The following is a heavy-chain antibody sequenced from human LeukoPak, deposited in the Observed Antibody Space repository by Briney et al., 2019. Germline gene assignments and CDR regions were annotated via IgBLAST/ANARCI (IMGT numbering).Heavy chain of an antibody. CDR2: ISYDGSNK. CDR3: AKDSGSGPVDY. CDR1: GFTFSSYG. Sequence: GGSLRLSCAASGFTFSSYGMHWVRQAPGKGLEWVAVISYDGSNKYYADSVKGRFTISRGNSKNTLYLQMNSLRAEDTAVYYCAKDSGSGPVDYWGQGTLVTVSS. D-gene: IGHD6-19*01. V-gene: IGHV3-30*18. J-gene: IGHJ4*02.